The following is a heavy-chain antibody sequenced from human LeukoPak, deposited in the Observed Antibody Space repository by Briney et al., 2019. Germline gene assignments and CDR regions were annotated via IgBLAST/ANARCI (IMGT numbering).Heavy chain of an antibody. Sequence: GASVKLSCKASGGTFSSYAISWVRQAPGQGLEWMGGIIPIFGTANYAQKFQGRVTITADESTSTAYMELSSLRSEDTAVYYCARAHPVVPAATYYYYYMDVWGKGTTVTVSS. CDR3: ARAHPVVPAATYYYYYMDV. V-gene: IGHV1-69*01. D-gene: IGHD2-2*01. CDR1: GGTFSSYA. J-gene: IGHJ6*03. CDR2: IIPIFGTA.